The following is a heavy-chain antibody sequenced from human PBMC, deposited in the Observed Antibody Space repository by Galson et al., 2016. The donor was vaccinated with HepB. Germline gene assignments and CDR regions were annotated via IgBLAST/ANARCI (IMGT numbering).Heavy chain of an antibody. CDR2: SDYSGTT. J-gene: IGHJ4*02. CDR3: ARRSHDRSGYWGICDS. D-gene: IGHD3-22*01. Sequence: SETLSLTCTLSGGSITTGVYYWSWIRQPPGEGLEWIGNSDYSGTTYYNPSLKSRVTISVDTSKNQFSLALSSVTAADTAVYYCARRSHDRSGYWGICDSWGQGTLVTVSS. V-gene: IGHV4-39*01. CDR1: GGSITTGVYY.